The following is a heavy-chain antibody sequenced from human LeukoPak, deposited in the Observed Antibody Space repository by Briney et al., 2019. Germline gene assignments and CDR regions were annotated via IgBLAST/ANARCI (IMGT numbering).Heavy chain of an antibody. CDR3: AKRLYSSGWSAFDI. CDR2: ITPSGDNT. Sequence: GGSLRLPCTASGFIFSSYPMTWVRQAPGKGLEWVSAITPSGDNTYYADCVKGRFTFSRDNSKNTLYLEMNSLRVEDTAVYYCAKRLYSSGWSAFDIWGQGTMVSVSS. J-gene: IGHJ3*02. CDR1: GFIFSSYP. D-gene: IGHD6-19*01. V-gene: IGHV3-23*01.